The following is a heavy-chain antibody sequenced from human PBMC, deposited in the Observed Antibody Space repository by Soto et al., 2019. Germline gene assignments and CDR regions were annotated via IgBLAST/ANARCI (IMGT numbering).Heavy chain of an antibody. Sequence: QVQLVQSGAEVKKPGSSVKVSCKASGGTFSSYAISWVRQAPGQGLEWMGGIIPIFGTANYAQKFQGRVTIPAHVCTRTAYMELSCLSSEDRAVYYCARDGIVGEAVAGYYFYYWGQGTLVTVPS. V-gene: IGHV1-69*12. CDR3: ARDGIVGEAVAGYYFYY. D-gene: IGHD6-19*01. CDR1: GGTFSSYA. CDR2: IIPIFGTA. J-gene: IGHJ4*02.